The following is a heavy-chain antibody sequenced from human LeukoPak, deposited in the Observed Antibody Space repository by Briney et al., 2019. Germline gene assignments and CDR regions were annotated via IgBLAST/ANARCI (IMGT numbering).Heavy chain of an antibody. J-gene: IGHJ4*02. CDR3: AKERQGGNSYGDEAFYFDY. CDR1: GFSFDAYA. D-gene: IGHD4-23*01. CDR2: ISGGGGNS. Sequence: GGSLRLSCTASGFSFDAYAMNWVRQVPGKGLEWVSGISGGGGNSYYADSVKGRFTISRDNSKNTLYLQMHSLRAEDTAIYYCAKERQGGNSYGDEAFYFDYWGQGTLVTVSS. V-gene: IGHV3-23*01.